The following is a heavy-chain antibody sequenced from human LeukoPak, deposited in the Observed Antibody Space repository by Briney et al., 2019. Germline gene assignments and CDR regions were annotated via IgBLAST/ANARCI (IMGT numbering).Heavy chain of an antibody. V-gene: IGHV4-59*01. J-gene: IGHJ3*02. CDR1: GGSISSYY. Sequence: SETLSLTCTVSGGSISSYYWTWIRQPPGKGLEWIGYAYYTGSTNYNPSLKSRVTISVDTSKNQSSLKLSSVTAADTAVYYCARTFYYESSDYYYYAFDIWGQGTMVTVSS. CDR2: AYYTGST. D-gene: IGHD3-22*01. CDR3: ARTFYYESSDYYYYAFDI.